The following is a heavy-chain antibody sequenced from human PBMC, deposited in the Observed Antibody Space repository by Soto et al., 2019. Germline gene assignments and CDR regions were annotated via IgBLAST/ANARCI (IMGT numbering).Heavy chain of an antibody. CDR3: ARDGVGAIRDRYYYYGMDV. Sequence: GASVKVSCKVSGYSLTELSMHWVRHAPGKGLEWMGGFDPEDGETIYAQKFQGRVTMTEDTSTDTAYMELSSLRSEDTAVYYCARDGVGAIRDRYYYYGMDVWGQGTTVTVSS. CDR1: GYSLTELS. CDR2: FDPEDGET. V-gene: IGHV1-24*01. D-gene: IGHD1-26*01. J-gene: IGHJ6*02.